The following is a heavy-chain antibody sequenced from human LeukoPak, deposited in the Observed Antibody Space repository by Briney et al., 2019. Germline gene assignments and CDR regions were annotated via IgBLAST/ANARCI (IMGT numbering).Heavy chain of an antibody. Sequence: GGSLRLSCAASGFTFSDYYMSWIRQAPGKGLEWVSYISSSSSYTNYADSVKGRFTISRDNAKNSLYLQMNSLRAEDTAVYYCATTPGSKHGPDNWGQGTLVTVSS. CDR1: GFTFSDYY. V-gene: IGHV3-11*06. D-gene: IGHD2-21*01. J-gene: IGHJ4*02. CDR3: ATTPGSKHGPDN. CDR2: ISSSSSYT.